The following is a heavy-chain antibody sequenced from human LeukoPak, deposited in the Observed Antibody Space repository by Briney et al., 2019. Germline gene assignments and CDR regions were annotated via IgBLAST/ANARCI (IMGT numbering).Heavy chain of an antibody. Sequence: PGGSLRISCAASGFSFSINSMAWVRQAPGKGLEWVSAISESGHRTFYADSVKGRFTIARDNSKNMVYLEMNSLKVEDTAVYYCGKNSYVGVNWFDPRGQGTLVTVSS. J-gene: IGHJ5*02. V-gene: IGHV3-23*01. CDR2: ISESGHRT. D-gene: IGHD1-26*01. CDR1: GFSFSINS. CDR3: GKNSYVGVNWFDP.